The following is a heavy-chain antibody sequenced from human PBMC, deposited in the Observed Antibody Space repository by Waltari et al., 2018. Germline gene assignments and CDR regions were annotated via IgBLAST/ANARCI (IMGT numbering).Heavy chain of an antibody. Sequence: QVQLQESGPGLVKPSETLSLTFTVSGGSFSNYYWSWGRQPPGKGMEWIGYIEYSGSTRYSPSLKSRTTISVDLSKDQFSLKLSSVTAADTAVYYCAREDYYGSGSYNWLDPWGQGTLVIVSS. CDR1: GGSFSNYY. D-gene: IGHD3-10*01. CDR3: AREDYYGSGSYNWLDP. V-gene: IGHV4-59*13. J-gene: IGHJ5*02. CDR2: IEYSGST.